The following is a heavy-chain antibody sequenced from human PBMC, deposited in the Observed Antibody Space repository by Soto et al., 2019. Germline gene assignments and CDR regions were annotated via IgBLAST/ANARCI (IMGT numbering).Heavy chain of an antibody. D-gene: IGHD3-10*01. Sequence: SLRLSCAASGFTVSSNYMSWVRQAPGKGLEWVSVIYSGGSTYYADSVKGRFTISRDNSKNTLYLQMNSLRAEDTAVYYCARGTVEFYFDYWGQGTLVTVSS. CDR3: ARGTVEFYFDY. CDR1: GFTVSSNY. V-gene: IGHV3-53*01. CDR2: IYSGGST. J-gene: IGHJ4*02.